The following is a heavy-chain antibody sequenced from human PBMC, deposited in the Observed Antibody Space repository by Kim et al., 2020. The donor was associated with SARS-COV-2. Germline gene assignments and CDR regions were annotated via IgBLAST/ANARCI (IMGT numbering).Heavy chain of an antibody. CDR1: GYSFTSYW. CDR2: IYPSDSDT. CDR3: ARSPGGTTVTQQRAFDI. D-gene: IGHD4-17*01. Sequence: GESLKISCKGSGYSFTSYWIGWVRQMPGEGLEWMGIIYPSDSDTTYSPSFQGRVTISADKSISTAYLQWSSLEASDTAMYYCARSPGGTTVTQQRAFDIWGQGTMVTVSS. V-gene: IGHV5-51*01. J-gene: IGHJ3*02.